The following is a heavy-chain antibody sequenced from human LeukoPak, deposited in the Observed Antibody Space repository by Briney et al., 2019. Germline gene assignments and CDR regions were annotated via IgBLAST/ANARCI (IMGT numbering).Heavy chain of an antibody. CDR1: GFTFSSYG. J-gene: IGHJ3*02. V-gene: IGHV3-33*01. D-gene: IGHD6-13*01. Sequence: GGSLRLSCAASGFTFSSYGMRWVRQAPGKGLEWVAVIWYDGGNKYYADSVKGRFTISRDNSKNTLYLQMNSLRAEDTAVYYCARDPGAAASDAFDIWGQGTMVTVSS. CDR3: ARDPGAAASDAFDI. CDR2: IWYDGGNK.